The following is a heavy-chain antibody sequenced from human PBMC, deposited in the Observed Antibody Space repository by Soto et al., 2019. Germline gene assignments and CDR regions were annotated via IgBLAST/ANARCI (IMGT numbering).Heavy chain of an antibody. CDR3: SRDYYGPGPD. CDR1: GLTLSRYW. J-gene: IGHJ4*02. CDR2: IKEDGGKT. Sequence: EMQLVESGGGLVQPGGSLRLSCVASGLTLSRYWMSWVRQAPGKGLEWVANIKEDGGKTYYVDSVKGRFTISRDNAKNSVYLQMNSLRVEDTAVYYCSRDYYGPGPDWGQGTLVIVSS. D-gene: IGHD3-22*01. V-gene: IGHV3-7*04.